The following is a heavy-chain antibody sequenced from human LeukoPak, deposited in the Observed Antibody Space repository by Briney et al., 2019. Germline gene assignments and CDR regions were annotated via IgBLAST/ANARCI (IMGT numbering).Heavy chain of an antibody. J-gene: IGHJ6*03. V-gene: IGHV3-30*02. CDR1: GFTFADYA. CDR3: AKGSKEVVFSRDHYMDV. CDR2: IRYDGSNT. Sequence: RGSLRLSCAASGFTFADYAIHCVRPAPGNWLEWVTFIRYDGSNTYYADSVKGRFTISTDNSKNTMYRQINSVLAEETAASYCAKGSKEVVFSRDHYMDVWGKGTTVTISS. D-gene: IGHD3-22*01.